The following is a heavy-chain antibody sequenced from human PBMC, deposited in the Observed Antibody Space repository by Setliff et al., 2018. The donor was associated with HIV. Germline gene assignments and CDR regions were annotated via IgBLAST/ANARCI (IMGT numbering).Heavy chain of an antibody. CDR1: GGSIINYF. Sequence: PSETLSLTCTVSGGSIINYFWSWIRLPPGKGLEWIGYIYYSGSADYNRSLKSRVTISVDTSKNQISLKLSSVTAADTAVYYCAREDIAVASAFDIWGQGTMVTVSS. CDR3: AREDIAVASAFDI. J-gene: IGHJ3*02. CDR2: IYYSGSA. V-gene: IGHV4-4*08. D-gene: IGHD6-19*01.